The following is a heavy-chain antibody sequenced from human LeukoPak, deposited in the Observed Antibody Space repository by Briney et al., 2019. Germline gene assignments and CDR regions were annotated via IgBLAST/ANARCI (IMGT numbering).Heavy chain of an antibody. CDR2: IDPGDSDT. Sequence: GESLKISCEGSGYSFSNYWLGGVRQMPGKGLEWRGIIDPGDSDTRYSPSFQGQVTISADKSISTAYLQGSSLNASDNAMYYCARVDYYDRSGYFDYRGQGTQVTVSS. CDR1: GYSFSNYW. V-gene: IGHV5-51*01. J-gene: IGHJ4*02. CDR3: ARVDYYDRSGYFDY. D-gene: IGHD3-22*01.